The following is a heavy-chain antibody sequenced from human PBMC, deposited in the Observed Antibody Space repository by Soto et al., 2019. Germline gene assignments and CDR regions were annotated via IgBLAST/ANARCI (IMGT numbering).Heavy chain of an antibody. CDR3: AKERAMVRGVIITLTHWFDP. CDR1: GFNFSAYA. J-gene: IGHJ5*02. V-gene: IGHV3-30-3*01. CDR2: ISYDGSNK. Sequence: QVQLVESGGGVVQPGRSLRLSCVVSGFNFSAYAMHWVRQAPGTGLEWVAIISYDGSNKYYADSVKGRFTISRGNSKNTVYAHLNSLRAEDTAVYYCAKERAMVRGVIITLTHWFDPWGSGTRASVSS. D-gene: IGHD3-10*01.